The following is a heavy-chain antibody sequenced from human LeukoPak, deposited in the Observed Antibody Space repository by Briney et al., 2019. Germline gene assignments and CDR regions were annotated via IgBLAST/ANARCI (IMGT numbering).Heavy chain of an antibody. V-gene: IGHV1-2*02. Sequence: GASVTVSCKASGYTFTGYYMHWVRQAPGQGLEWMGWINPNSGGTNYAQKFQGRVTMTRDTSISTAYMELSRLRSDDTAVYYCARGDVVVTATPDYWGQGTLVTVSS. J-gene: IGHJ4*02. D-gene: IGHD2-21*02. CDR2: INPNSGGT. CDR1: GYTFTGYY. CDR3: ARGDVVVTATPDY.